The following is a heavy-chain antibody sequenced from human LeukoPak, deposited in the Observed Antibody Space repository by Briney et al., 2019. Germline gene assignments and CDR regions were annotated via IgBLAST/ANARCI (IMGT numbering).Heavy chain of an antibody. CDR3: ARDDDFWSGHYFDY. CDR2: IYTSGSS. D-gene: IGHD3-3*01. V-gene: IGHV4-4*07. J-gene: IGHJ4*02. Sequence: SETLSLTCTVSGGSISSYYWSWIRQPAGKGLEWIGRIYTSGSSNYNPSLKSRVTMSVDTSKNQFSLKLSSVTAADTAVYYCARDDDFWSGHYFDYWGQGTLVTVSS. CDR1: GGSISSYY.